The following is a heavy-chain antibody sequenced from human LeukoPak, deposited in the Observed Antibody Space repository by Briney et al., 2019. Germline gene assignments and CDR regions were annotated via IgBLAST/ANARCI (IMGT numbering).Heavy chain of an antibody. V-gene: IGHV4-59*01. CDR2: IYYGGST. CDR3: ARSVFWTGYYHFDY. J-gene: IGHJ4*02. Sequence: SETLSLTCTVSGGSISSYYWSWIRQPPGKGLEYIGYIYYGGSTNYNPSLKSRVTISVDTSKNQFSLKLSSVTAADTAVYYCARSVFWTGYYHFDYWGQGTLVTVSS. D-gene: IGHD3/OR15-3a*01. CDR1: GGSISSYY.